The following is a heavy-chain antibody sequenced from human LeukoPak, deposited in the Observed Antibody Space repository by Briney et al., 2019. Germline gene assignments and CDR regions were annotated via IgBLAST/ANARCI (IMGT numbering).Heavy chain of an antibody. D-gene: IGHD4-17*01. J-gene: IGHJ3*02. CDR3: AKDRLGVTTSDAFDI. V-gene: IGHV3-23*01. CDR1: GFTFSRYS. Sequence: PGGSLRLSCAASGFTFSRYSVNWVRQAPGKGLEWVSGFSGSGGSTYYADSAKGRFTISRDNSKNTMYLQMNSLRAEDTAVYYCAKDRLGVTTSDAFDIWGQGTMVTVSS. CDR2: FSGSGGST.